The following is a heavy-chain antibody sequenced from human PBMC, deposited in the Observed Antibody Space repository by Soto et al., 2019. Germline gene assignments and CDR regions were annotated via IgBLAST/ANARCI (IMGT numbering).Heavy chain of an antibody. J-gene: IGHJ4*02. Sequence: QVQLVQSGAEVKKPGSSVKVSCKASGGTFSSYTISWVRQAPGQGLEWMGRLIPILGIANYAQKFQGRVTITADKSTSTAYMELSSLRSEDTAVYYCARESGYDQYYFDYWGQGTLVTVSS. CDR2: LIPILGIA. D-gene: IGHD5-12*01. V-gene: IGHV1-69*08. CDR3: ARESGYDQYYFDY. CDR1: GGTFSSYT.